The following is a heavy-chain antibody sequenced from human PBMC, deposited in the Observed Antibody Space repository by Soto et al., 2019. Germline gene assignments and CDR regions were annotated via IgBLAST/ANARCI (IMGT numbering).Heavy chain of an antibody. CDR1: GYTFTSYA. CDR3: ARLVFLYPSRPDY. V-gene: IGHV1-3*01. Sequence: QVQLVQSGAEVKKPGASVKVSCKASGYTFTSYAMHWVRQAPGQRLEWMGWINAGNGNTKYSQKFQGRVTITRDTSASTAYMELSSLRSEDTAVYYCARLVFLYPSRPDYWGQGTLVTVSS. D-gene: IGHD3-3*01. CDR2: INAGNGNT. J-gene: IGHJ4*02.